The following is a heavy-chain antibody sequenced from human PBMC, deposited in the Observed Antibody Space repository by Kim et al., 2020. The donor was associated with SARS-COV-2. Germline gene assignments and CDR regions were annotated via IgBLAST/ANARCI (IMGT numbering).Heavy chain of an antibody. Sequence: GGSLRLSCAASGFAFRSLAMHWVRQAPGKGLEWVSLIAYDGINKYYADSVKGRFTVSRDNSQNTLYLQMNSLGTEDTAVYYCVRDSWDYYYLDLWGKGT. CDR2: IAYDGINK. D-gene: IGHD3-16*01. CDR1: GFAFRSLA. V-gene: IGHV3-30-3*01. J-gene: IGHJ6*03. CDR3: VRDSWDYYYLDL.